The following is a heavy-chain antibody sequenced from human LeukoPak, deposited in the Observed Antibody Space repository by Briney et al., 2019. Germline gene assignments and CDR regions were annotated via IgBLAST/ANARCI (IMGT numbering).Heavy chain of an antibody. CDR1: GLTFSSYW. CDR3: ATDRSRATK. J-gene: IGHJ4*02. Sequence: GGSLRLSCAGSGLTFSSYWMSWARQGPGKGLEWVANIKPDGSEGYYVGSVKGRFTISRDNAKNSLYLQMDSLRAEDTAVYYCATDRSRATKWGQGTLVTVSS. V-gene: IGHV3-7*01. CDR2: IKPDGSEG.